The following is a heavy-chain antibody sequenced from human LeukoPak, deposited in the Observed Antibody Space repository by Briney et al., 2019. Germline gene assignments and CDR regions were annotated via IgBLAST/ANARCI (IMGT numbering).Heavy chain of an antibody. Sequence: GGSLRLSCAASGFSVSSNYMSWVRQAPGKGPEWVSVIYSDGSTYYADSVKGRFTISRDNSKNTVYLQMNSLRAEDTAVYYCARRAGAYSHPYDYWGQGTLVTVSS. CDR2: IYSDGST. D-gene: IGHD4/OR15-4a*01. V-gene: IGHV3-53*01. J-gene: IGHJ4*02. CDR3: ARRAGAYSHPYDY. CDR1: GFSVSSNY.